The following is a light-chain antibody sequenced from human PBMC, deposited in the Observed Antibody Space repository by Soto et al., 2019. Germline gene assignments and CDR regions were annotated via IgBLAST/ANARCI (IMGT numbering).Light chain of an antibody. J-gene: IGKJ1*01. CDR2: DAS. CDR3: QQYNSYPWT. V-gene: IGKV1-5*01. Sequence: DIQMTQSPSTLSASVGDRVTITCRASQSISSWLAWYQQKPGKAPNLLIYDASNLESRVPSRFSGSGSGTEFTLTISSLQPDDFATYYCQQYNSYPWTFGQGTKVEIK. CDR1: QSISSW.